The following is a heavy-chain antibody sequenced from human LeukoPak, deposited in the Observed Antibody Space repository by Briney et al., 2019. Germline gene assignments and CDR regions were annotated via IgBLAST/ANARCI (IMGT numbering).Heavy chain of an antibody. Sequence: SQTLSLTCTVSGGSISSGGYYWSWIRQHPGKGLEWIGYIYYSGSTYYNPYLKSRVTISVDTSKNQFSLKLSSVTAVDTAVYYCAKSGIVGATTAWGQGTLVTVSS. CDR3: AKSGIVGATTA. CDR1: GGSISSGGYY. J-gene: IGHJ5*02. D-gene: IGHD1-26*01. CDR2: IYYSGST. V-gene: IGHV4-31*03.